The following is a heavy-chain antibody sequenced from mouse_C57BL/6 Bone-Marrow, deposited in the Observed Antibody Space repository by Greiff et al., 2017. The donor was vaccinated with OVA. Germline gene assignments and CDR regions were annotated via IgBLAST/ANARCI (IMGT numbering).Heavy chain of an antibody. CDR1: GFTFSSYG. V-gene: IGHV5-6*01. CDR2: ISSGGSYT. Sequence: EVQLQESGGDLVKPGGSLKLSCAASGFTFSSYGMSWVRQTPDKRLEWVATISSGGSYTYYPDSVKGRFTISRDNAKNTLYLQMSSLKSEDTAMYYCARHNIPSFDYWGQGTTLTVSS. D-gene: IGHD2-10*02. CDR3: ARHNIPSFDY. J-gene: IGHJ2*01.